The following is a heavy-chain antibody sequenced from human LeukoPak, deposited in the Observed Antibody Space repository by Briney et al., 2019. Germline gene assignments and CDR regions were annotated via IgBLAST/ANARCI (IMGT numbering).Heavy chain of an antibody. CDR2: ISSSTSYI. J-gene: IGHJ4*02. CDR1: GFTFSSYA. D-gene: IGHD4-17*01. V-gene: IGHV3-21*01. CDR3: ARAGGSTVSHSDY. Sequence: GGSLRLSCAASGFTFSSYAMHWVRQAPGKGLEWVSSISSSTSYIYYADSVKGRFTISKDNAKNSLYLQMNSLRAEDTAVYYCARAGGSTVSHSDYWGQGTLVTVSS.